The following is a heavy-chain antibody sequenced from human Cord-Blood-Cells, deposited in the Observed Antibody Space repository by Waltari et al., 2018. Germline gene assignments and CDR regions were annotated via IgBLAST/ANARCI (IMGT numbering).Heavy chain of an antibody. CDR1: GFTVSSNY. D-gene: IGHD3-22*01. CDR3: ARVLGYYDSSGYLGEEDV. J-gene: IGHJ6*02. V-gene: IGHV3-53*01. Sequence: EVQLVESGGGLIQPGGSLRLSCAASGFTVSSNYMSWVRQAPGKGLEWVSVINSGGSTYSTDTVKSRFTITGDNSKNTLYLQRNSLRAEDTAVYYCARVLGYYDSSGYLGEEDVWGQGTTVTVSS. CDR2: INSGGST.